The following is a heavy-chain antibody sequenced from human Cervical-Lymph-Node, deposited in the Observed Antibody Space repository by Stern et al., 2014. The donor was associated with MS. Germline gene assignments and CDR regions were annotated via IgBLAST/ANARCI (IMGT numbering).Heavy chain of an antibody. CDR2: IYPGDSDT. CDR3: ARFPYDYVWGSDYYFDY. J-gene: IGHJ4*02. D-gene: IGHD3-16*01. CDR1: GYSFTSYW. Sequence: EDQLVESGAEVKKPGESLKISCKGSGYSFTSYWIGWVRQMPGKGLEWMGIIYPGDSDTRYSPSFQGQVTISADKSISTAYLQWSSLKASDTAMYYCARFPYDYVWGSDYYFDYWGQGTLVTVSS. V-gene: IGHV5-51*01.